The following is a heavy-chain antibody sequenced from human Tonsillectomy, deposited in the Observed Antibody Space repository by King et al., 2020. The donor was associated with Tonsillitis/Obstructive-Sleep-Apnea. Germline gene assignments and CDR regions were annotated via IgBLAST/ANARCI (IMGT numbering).Heavy chain of an antibody. CDR2: ISGSTSTI. J-gene: IGHJ4*02. CDR3: ARGGWGAARKIDY. Sequence: VQLVESGGGLVQPGGSLRLSCAASGFTFSNYSMNWVRQAPGKGLEWVLVISGSTSTIYYAASVKGRFTISIDNAKDSLYLQMNSLRDEDTAVYYWARGGWGAARKIDYWGQGTLVTVSS. V-gene: IGHV3-48*02. D-gene: IGHD3-16*01. CDR1: GFTFSNYS.